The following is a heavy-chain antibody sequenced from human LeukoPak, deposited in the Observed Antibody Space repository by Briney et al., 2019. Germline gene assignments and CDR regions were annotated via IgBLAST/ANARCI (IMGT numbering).Heavy chain of an antibody. CDR1: GYTLTELS. V-gene: IGHV1-24*01. J-gene: IGHJ5*02. Sequence: ASVKVSCKVSGYTLTELSMHWVRQAPGKGLGWMGGFDPEDGETIYAQKFQGRVTMTEDTSTDTAYMELSSLRSEDTAVYYCATGTGSLSVVWFDPWGQGTLVTVSS. CDR2: FDPEDGET. CDR3: ATGTGSLSVVWFDP. D-gene: IGHD3/OR15-3a*01.